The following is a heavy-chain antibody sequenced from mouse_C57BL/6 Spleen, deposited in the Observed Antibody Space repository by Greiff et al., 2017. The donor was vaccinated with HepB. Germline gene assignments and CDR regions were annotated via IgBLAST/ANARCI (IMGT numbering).Heavy chain of an antibody. CDR1: GFTFSDYG. Sequence: EVKVVESGGGLVKPGGSLKLSCAASGFTFSDYGMHWVRQAPEKGLEWVAYISSGSSTIYYADTVKGRFTISRDNAKNTLFLQMTSLRSEDTAMYYCARDGYDSWYFDVWGTGTTVTVSS. V-gene: IGHV5-17*01. D-gene: IGHD2-2*01. CDR3: ARDGYDSWYFDV. J-gene: IGHJ1*03. CDR2: ISSGSSTI.